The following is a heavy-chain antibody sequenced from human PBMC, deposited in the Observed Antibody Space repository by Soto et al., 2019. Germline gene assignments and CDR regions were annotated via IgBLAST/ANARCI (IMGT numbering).Heavy chain of an antibody. D-gene: IGHD5-12*01. V-gene: IGHV4-39*01. Sequence: SETLSLTCTVSGGSISSSSYYWGWIRQPPGRGLEWIGSIYYSGSTYYNPSLKSRVTISVDTSKNQFSLKLSSVTAAGTAVYYCARQGRDGYNYLGLDYYYYYGMDVWGQGTTVTVSS. CDR2: IYYSGST. J-gene: IGHJ6*02. CDR3: ARQGRDGYNYLGLDYYYYYGMDV. CDR1: GGSISSSSYY.